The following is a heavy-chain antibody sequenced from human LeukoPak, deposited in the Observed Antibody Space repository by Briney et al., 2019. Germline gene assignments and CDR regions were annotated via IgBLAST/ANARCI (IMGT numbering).Heavy chain of an antibody. CDR2: IKSKTDGGTT. J-gene: IGHJ4*02. D-gene: IGHD5-12*01. CDR1: GFTFNKAW. Sequence: GGSLRLSCAASGFTFNKAWMNWVRQAPGKGLEWVGRIKSKTDGGTTDYAAPVKGRFTISRDDSENTVYLQMNSLQTEATAVYFCSTHPTSGFWGQGTLVTVSS. CDR3: STHPTSGF. V-gene: IGHV3-15*07.